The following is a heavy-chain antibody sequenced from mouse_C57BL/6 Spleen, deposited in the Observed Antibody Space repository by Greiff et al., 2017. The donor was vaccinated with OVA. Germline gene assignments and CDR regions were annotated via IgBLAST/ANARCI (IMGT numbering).Heavy chain of an antibody. CDR1: GYTFTDYY. D-gene: IGHD2-4*01. V-gene: IGHV1-19*01. CDR2: INPYNGGT. J-gene: IGHJ1*03. Sequence: VQLQQSGPVLVKPGASVKMSCKASGYTFTDYYMNWVKQSHGKSLEWIGVINPYNGGTSYNQKFKGKATLTVDKSSSTAYMELNSLTSEDSAVYYCAREKRDYDDWYFDVWGTGTTVTVSS. CDR3: AREKRDYDDWYFDV.